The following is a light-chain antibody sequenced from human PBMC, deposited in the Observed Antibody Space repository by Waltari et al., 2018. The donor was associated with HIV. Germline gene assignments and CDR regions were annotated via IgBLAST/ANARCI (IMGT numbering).Light chain of an antibody. V-gene: IGLV1-40*01. J-gene: IGLJ3*02. Sequence: SVLTQPPSVSGAPGQWVSISCPGTNSNIGAGYDLHWSRHSPGTATTLVIYGDTIRPSGVPDRFSGSRSGNSVTLDIAGLRAEDEADYFCQSYDSSLSGLWVFGAGTKLTVL. CDR3: QSYDSSLSGLWV. CDR1: NSNIGAGYD. CDR2: GDT.